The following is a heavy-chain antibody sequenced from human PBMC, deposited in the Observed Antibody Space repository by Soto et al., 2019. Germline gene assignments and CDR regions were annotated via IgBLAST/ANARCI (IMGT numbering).Heavy chain of an antibody. CDR2: IIPKSGDT. Sequence: ASVKVSCKASGYTFIDYYIHWLRQAPGQGPEWMGWIIPKSGDTKYSEKFQGRVAMTRDTSINTAYMEMTSLRSDDTAVYYCARGFYDSSGFFYAGWFGPWGQGTLVTVSS. V-gene: IGHV1-2*02. D-gene: IGHD3-22*01. CDR3: ARGFYDSSGFFYAGWFGP. CDR1: GYTFIDYY. J-gene: IGHJ5*02.